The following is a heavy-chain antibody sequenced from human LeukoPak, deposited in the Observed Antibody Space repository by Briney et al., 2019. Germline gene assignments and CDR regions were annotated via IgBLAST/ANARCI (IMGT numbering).Heavy chain of an antibody. V-gene: IGHV1-69*13. Sequence: ASVKVSCEASGGTFSSYAISWVRQAPGQGLEWMGGIIPIFGTANYAQKFQGRVTITADESTSTAYMELSSLRSEDTAVYYCARGRGRLQPPYYFDYWGQGTLVTVSS. D-gene: IGHD3-16*01. CDR3: ARGRGRLQPPYYFDY. CDR1: GGTFSSYA. CDR2: IIPIFGTA. J-gene: IGHJ4*02.